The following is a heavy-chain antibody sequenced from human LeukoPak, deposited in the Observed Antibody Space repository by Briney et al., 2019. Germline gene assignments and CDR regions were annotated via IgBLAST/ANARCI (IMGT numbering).Heavy chain of an antibody. CDR2: IYYSGST. D-gene: IGHD3-10*01. CDR1: GGSISSYY. Sequence: ASETLSLTCTVSGGSISSYYWSWIRQPPGKGLEWIGYIYYSGSTNYNPSLKSRVTISVDTSKNQFSLKLSSVTAADTAVYYCASSARGTYYFDYWGQGTLVTVSS. V-gene: IGHV4-59*01. J-gene: IGHJ4*02. CDR3: ASSARGTYYFDY.